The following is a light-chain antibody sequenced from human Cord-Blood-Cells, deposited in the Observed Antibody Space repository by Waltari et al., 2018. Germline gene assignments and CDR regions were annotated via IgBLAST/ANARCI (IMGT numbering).Light chain of an antibody. CDR3: QKYNSAPPT. CDR1: QGISNY. CDR2: AAS. Sequence: DRVTITCRASQGISNYLAWYQQKPGKVPKLLIYAASTLQSGVPSRFSGSGSGTDFTLTISSLQPEDVATYYCQKYNSAPPTFGQGTKVEIK. V-gene: IGKV1-27*01. J-gene: IGKJ1*01.